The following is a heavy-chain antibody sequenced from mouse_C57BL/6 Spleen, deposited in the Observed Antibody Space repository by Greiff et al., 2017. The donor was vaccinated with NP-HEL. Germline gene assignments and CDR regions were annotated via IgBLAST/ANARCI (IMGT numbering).Heavy chain of an antibody. CDR2: IDPSDSYT. V-gene: IGHV1-50*01. CDR3: ARKSKVDFDY. CDR1: GYTFTSYW. J-gene: IGHJ2*01. Sequence: QVQLQQPGAELVKPGASVKLSCKASGYTFTSYWMQWVKQRPGQGLEWIGEIDPSDSYTNYNQKFKGKATLTVDTSSSTAYMQLSSLTSEVSAVYYCARKSKVDFDYWGQGTTLTVSS. D-gene: IGHD1-3*01.